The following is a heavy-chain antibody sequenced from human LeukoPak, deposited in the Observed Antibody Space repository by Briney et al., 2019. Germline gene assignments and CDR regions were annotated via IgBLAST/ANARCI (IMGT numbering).Heavy chain of an antibody. D-gene: IGHD5-12*01. J-gene: IGHJ4*02. Sequence: PGGSLRLSCAASGFTFSSYGMNWVRQAPGKGLEWVSAISGSGGSTYYADSVKGRFTISRDNSKNTLYLQMNSLRAEDTAVYYCAKVLLRVRGYSGYGDYWGQGTLVTVSS. CDR2: ISGSGGST. CDR3: AKVLLRVRGYSGYGDY. CDR1: GFTFSSYG. V-gene: IGHV3-23*01.